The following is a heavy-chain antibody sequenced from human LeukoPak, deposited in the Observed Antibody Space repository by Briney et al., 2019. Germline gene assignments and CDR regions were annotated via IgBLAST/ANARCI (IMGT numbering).Heavy chain of an antibody. CDR3: ARHGWDCWSPSYYMDV. CDR1: GGSISSYY. CDR2: IYTSGST. Sequence: SETLSLTCTVSGGSISSYYWSWIRQPPGKGLEWIGYIYTSGSTNYNPPLKSRVTISVDTSKNQFSLKLSSVTAADTAVYYCARHGWDCWSPSYYMDVWGKGTTVTVSS. J-gene: IGHJ6*03. V-gene: IGHV4-4*09. D-gene: IGHD2-21*01.